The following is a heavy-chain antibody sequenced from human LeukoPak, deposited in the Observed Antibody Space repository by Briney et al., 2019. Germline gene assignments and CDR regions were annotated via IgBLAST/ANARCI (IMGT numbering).Heavy chain of an antibody. D-gene: IGHD5-18*01. V-gene: IGHV3-53*01. J-gene: IGHJ4*02. Sequence: GGSLRLSCAASGFTVSSNYMSWVRQAPGKGLEWVSVIYSGGSTYYADSVKGRFTISRDNSKNTLYLQMNSLRAEDTAVYYCAKAVDTAMPPDYWGQGTLVTVSS. CDR1: GFTVSSNY. CDR3: AKAVDTAMPPDY. CDR2: IYSGGST.